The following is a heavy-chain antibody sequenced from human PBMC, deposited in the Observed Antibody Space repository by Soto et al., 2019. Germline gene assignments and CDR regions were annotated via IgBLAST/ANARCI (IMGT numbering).Heavy chain of an antibody. CDR1: GFTFSDFW. CDR3: ARGLRLSKKEVVYYMDV. CDR2: IKGDGSEK. D-gene: IGHD3-3*01. V-gene: IGHV3-7*03. Sequence: GGSLRLSCEGSGFTFSDFWMSWVRQAPGKGLEWVANIKGDGSEKYYVESVQGRFTVSRDDSKSIAYLQMNNLKTEDTAVYYCARGLRLSKKEVVYYMDVWGRGTTVTVSS. J-gene: IGHJ6*03.